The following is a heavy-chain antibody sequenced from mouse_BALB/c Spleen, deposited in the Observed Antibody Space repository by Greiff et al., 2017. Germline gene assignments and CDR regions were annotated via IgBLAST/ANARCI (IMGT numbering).Heavy chain of an antibody. J-gene: IGHJ3*01. Sequence: QVQLQQSGAGLVKPGASVKLSCKASGYTFTEYIIHWVKQRSGQGLEWIGWFYPGSGSIKYNEKFKDKATLTADKSSSTVYMELSRLTSEDSAVYFCARHESYYGSSQAWFAYWGQGTLVTVSA. V-gene: IGHV1-62-2*01. CDR1: GYTFTEYI. CDR2: FYPGSGSI. CDR3: ARHESYYGSSQAWFAY. D-gene: IGHD1-1*01.